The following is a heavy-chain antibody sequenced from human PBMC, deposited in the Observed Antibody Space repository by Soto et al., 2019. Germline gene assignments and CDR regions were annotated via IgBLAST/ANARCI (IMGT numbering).Heavy chain of an antibody. D-gene: IGHD3-22*01. CDR1: GGSVSSGSYY. J-gene: IGHJ4*02. V-gene: IGHV4-61*01. CDR2: IYYSGST. CDR3: ARGSYYYDISGYYHY. Sequence: SETLSLTCTVSGGSVSSGSYYWSWIRQPPGKGLEWIGYIYYSGSTYYNPSLKSRVTISVDTSKNQFSLKLSSVTAADTAVYYCARGSYYYDISGYYHYWGQGTLVTVSS.